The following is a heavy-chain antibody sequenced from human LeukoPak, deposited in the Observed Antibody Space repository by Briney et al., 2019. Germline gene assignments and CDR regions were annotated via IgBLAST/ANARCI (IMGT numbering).Heavy chain of an antibody. CDR3: ARAPITAGGNFDL. CDR2: IYHSGTT. V-gene: IGHV4-38-2*02. CDR1: GDSISSHY. Sequence: PSETLSLTCTVSGDSISSHYWGWIRQSPRKGLEWIGGIYHSGTTYYNPSLKSRVTMSVETSQNQFSLKVRSVTAADTAVYYCARAPITAGGNFDLWGRGTLVTVSS. D-gene: IGHD6-13*01. J-gene: IGHJ2*01.